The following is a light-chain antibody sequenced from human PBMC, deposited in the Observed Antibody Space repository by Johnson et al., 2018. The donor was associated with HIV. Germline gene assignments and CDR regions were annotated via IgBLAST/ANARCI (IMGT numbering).Light chain of an antibody. Sequence: QSVLTQPPSVSAAPGQEVIISCSGSTSNVGNNFVSWYQQFPGRAPKLLIYENNKRPSGIPDRFSGSKSGTSALLGITGLQTGDEADYYCGTWDSSLSQGVFGTGTKVTVL. V-gene: IGLV1-51*02. CDR2: ENN. CDR1: TSNVGNNF. J-gene: IGLJ1*01. CDR3: GTWDSSLSQGV.